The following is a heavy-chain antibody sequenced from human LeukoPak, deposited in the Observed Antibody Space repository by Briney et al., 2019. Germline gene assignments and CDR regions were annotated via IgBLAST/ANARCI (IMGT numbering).Heavy chain of an antibody. V-gene: IGHV3-21*01. CDR2: ISSSSSYI. D-gene: IGHD3-22*01. CDR3: ARDLYYDSSGKFYNWFDP. J-gene: IGHJ5*02. CDR1: GFTFSSYA. Sequence: GGSLRLSCAASGFTFSSYAMSWVRQAPGKGLEWVSSISSSSSYIYYADSVKGRLTISRDNAKNSLYLQMNSLRAEDTAVYYCARDLYYDSSGKFYNWFDPWGQGTLVTVSS.